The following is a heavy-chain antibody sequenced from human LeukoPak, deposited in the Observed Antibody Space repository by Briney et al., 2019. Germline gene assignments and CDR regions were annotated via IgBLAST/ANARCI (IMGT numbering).Heavy chain of an antibody. CDR3: AGESIAVAGMEFDY. J-gene: IGHJ4*02. D-gene: IGHD6-19*01. CDR1: GGSISSYY. Sequence: SETLSLTCTVSGGSISSYYWSWIRQPPGKGLEWIGYIYYSGSTNYNPSLESRVTISVDTSKKQFSLKLSSVSAADTAVYYCAGESIAVAGMEFDYWGQGTLVTASS. V-gene: IGHV4-59*01. CDR2: IYYSGST.